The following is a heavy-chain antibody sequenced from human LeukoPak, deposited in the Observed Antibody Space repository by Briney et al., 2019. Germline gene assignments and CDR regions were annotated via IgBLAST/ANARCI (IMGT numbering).Heavy chain of an antibody. CDR2: INHSGST. Sequence: SETLSLTCAVYGGSFSGYYWSWIRQPPGKGLEWIGEINHSGSTNYNPSLKSRVTISVDTSKNQFSLKLSSVTAADTAVYYCARGSRQSGYSYGYGILLFDYWGQETPVTVSS. CDR1: GGSFSGYY. D-gene: IGHD5-18*01. J-gene: IGHJ4*02. CDR3: ARGSRQSGYSYGYGILLFDY. V-gene: IGHV4-34*01.